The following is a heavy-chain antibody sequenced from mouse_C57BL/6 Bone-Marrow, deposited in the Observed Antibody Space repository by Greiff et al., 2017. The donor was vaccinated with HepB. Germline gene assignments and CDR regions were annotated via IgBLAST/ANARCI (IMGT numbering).Heavy chain of an antibody. Sequence: QVQLQQPGAELVKPGASVKMSRKASGYTFTSYWITWVKQRPGPGLAWIGDSYPGSGSTNYNEKFKSKATLTVDTSSSTAYMQLCSLTSEDSAVYYWARKEDYGSTRAWFAYWGQGTLVTVSA. CDR3: ARKEDYGSTRAWFAY. V-gene: IGHV1-55*01. D-gene: IGHD1-1*01. J-gene: IGHJ3*01. CDR1: GYTFTSYW. CDR2: SYPGSGST.